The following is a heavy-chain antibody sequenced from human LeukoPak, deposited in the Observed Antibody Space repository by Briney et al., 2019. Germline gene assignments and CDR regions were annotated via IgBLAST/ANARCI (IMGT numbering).Heavy chain of an antibody. CDR3: ARPLYGSGSYFMGY. Sequence: ASVKVSCKASGYTFTSYGISWVRQAPGQGLEWMGWISAYNGNTNYAQELQGRVTMTTDTSTSTAYMELRSLRSDDTAVYYCARPLYGSGSYFMGYWGQGTLVTVSS. J-gene: IGHJ4*02. CDR2: ISAYNGNT. D-gene: IGHD3-10*01. CDR1: GYTFTSYG. V-gene: IGHV1-18*01.